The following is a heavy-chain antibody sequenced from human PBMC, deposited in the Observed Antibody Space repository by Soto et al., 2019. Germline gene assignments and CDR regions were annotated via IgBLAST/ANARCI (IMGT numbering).Heavy chain of an antibody. Sequence: KPGGSLRLSCAASGFSFSSYSMNWVRQAPGKGLEWVSSIRSSSSYIYYADSVKGRFTIYRDNAKNSLYLQMNSVGAEDMAVYSCARDYGSGFDPWGQGTLVTVSS. J-gene: IGHJ5*02. CDR2: IRSSSSYI. V-gene: IGHV3-21*06. CDR3: ARDYGSGFDP. CDR1: GFSFSSYS. D-gene: IGHD3-10*01.